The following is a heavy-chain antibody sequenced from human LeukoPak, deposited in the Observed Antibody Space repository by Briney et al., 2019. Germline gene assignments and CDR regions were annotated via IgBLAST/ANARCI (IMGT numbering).Heavy chain of an antibody. CDR2: IRAYNGNT. CDR3: AREDRIAARPIDY. J-gene: IGHJ4*02. V-gene: IGHV1-18*01. D-gene: IGHD6-6*01. Sequence: GQGGGXXXWIRAYNGNTKYTQKLQGRVTVTTDTSSSTAYMELRSLRSDDTAVYYCAREDRIAARPIDYWGQGTLVTVSS.